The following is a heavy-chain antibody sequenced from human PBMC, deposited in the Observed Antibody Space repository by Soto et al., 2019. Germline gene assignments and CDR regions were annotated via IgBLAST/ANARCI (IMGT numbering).Heavy chain of an antibody. V-gene: IGHV3-30*03. CDR3: VFFLVLAELSCIVF. CDR2: ISYDGSNK. D-gene: IGHD1-26*01. CDR1: GFTFSSYG. Sequence: PGGSLRLSCAASGFTFSSYGMHWVRQAPGKGLEWVAVISYDGSNKYYADSVKGRFTISRDNSKNTLYLQMNSLRAEDTAVYYCVFFLVLAELSCIVFWCPGILVTGSS. J-gene: IGHJ4*02.